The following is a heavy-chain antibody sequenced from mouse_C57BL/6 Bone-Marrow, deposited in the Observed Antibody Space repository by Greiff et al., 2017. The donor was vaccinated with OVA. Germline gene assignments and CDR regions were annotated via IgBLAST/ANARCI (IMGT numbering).Heavy chain of an antibody. CDR3: ANYGSRLYFDV. D-gene: IGHD1-1*01. Sequence: VQLQESGPELVKPGASVKISCKASGYAFSSSWMNWVKQRPGKGLEWIGRIYPGDGDTNYNGKFKGKATLTADKSSSTAYMQLSSLTSEDSAVYFCANYGSRLYFDVWGTGTTVTVSS. J-gene: IGHJ1*03. CDR1: GYAFSSSW. CDR2: IYPGDGDT. V-gene: IGHV1-82*01.